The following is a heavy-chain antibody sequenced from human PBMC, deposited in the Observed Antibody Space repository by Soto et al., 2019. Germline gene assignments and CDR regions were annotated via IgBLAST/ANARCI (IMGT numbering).Heavy chain of an antibody. CDR3: AKDISSGWLLYFQH. V-gene: IGHV3-9*01. Sequence: GGSLRLSCAASGFTFDDYAMHWVRQAPGKGLEWVSGISWNSGSIGYADSVKGRFTISRDNAKNSLYLQMNSLRAEDTALYYCAKDISSGWLLYFQHWGQGTLVTVSS. CDR2: ISWNSGSI. D-gene: IGHD6-19*01. J-gene: IGHJ1*01. CDR1: GFTFDDYA.